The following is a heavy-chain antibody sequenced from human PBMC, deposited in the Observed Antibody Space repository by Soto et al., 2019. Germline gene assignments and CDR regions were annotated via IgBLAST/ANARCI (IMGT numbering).Heavy chain of an antibody. D-gene: IGHD2-21*02. V-gene: IGHV1-69*01. CDR1: GGTFSSYA. CDR2: IIPIFGTA. Sequence: QVQLVQSGAEVKKPGSSVKVSCKASGGTFSSYAISWVRQAPGQGLEWMGGIIPIFGTANYAQKFQGRVTITADESTSTGYMELSSLRSEDTAVYYCARVVAYCGGDCYWWYFDLWGRGTLVTVSS. J-gene: IGHJ2*01. CDR3: ARVVAYCGGDCYWWYFDL.